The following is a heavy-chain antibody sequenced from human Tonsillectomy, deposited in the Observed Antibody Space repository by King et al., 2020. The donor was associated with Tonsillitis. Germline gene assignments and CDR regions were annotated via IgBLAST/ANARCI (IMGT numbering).Heavy chain of an antibody. CDR3: ARAPVAGTAPDY. CDR2: MNPNSGNT. CDR1: GFPFTSYD. V-gene: IGHV1-8*01. D-gene: IGHD6-19*01. J-gene: IGHJ4*02. Sequence: QLVQSGAEVKKPGASVKVSCKASGFPFTSYDINWLRQATGQGLEWMGWMNPNSGNTGYAQKFLGRVTMTRNTSISSAYMELISLRSEDTAVYYCARAPVAGTAPDYWGQGTLVTVSS.